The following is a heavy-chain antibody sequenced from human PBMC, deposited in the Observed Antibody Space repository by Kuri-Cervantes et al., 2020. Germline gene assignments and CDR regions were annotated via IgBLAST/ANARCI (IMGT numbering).Heavy chain of an antibody. CDR2: ITSTTSII. J-gene: IGHJ4*02. CDR3: ARFGGGIS. V-gene: IGHV3-21*01. D-gene: IGHD2-15*01. CDR1: GFSLSAYY. Sequence: GGSLRLSCVGSGFSLSAYYMSWFRQAPGKGLEWVSSITSTTSIIYYADSVEGRFTISRDNGKNSAYLQMNSLTAEDTAVYYCARFGGGISWGQGTLVTVSS.